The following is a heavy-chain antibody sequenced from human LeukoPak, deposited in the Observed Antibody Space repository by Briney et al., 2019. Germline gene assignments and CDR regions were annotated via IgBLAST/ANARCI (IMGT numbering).Heavy chain of an antibody. Sequence: SETLSLTCTVSGGSISSSSYYWGWIRQPPGTGLEWIGSIYYSGSTYYNPSLKSRVTISVDTSKNQFSLKLSSVTAADTAVYYCARRVVRGDDNWFDPWGQGTLVTVSS. CDR1: GGSISSSSYY. D-gene: IGHD3-10*01. CDR3: ARRVVRGDDNWFDP. V-gene: IGHV4-39*01. J-gene: IGHJ5*02. CDR2: IYYSGST.